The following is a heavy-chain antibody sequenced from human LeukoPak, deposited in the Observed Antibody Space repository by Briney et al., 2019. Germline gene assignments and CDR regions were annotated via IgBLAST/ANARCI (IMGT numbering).Heavy chain of an antibody. CDR2: ISSSSSYI. D-gene: IGHD3-22*01. V-gene: IGHV3-21*01. J-gene: IGHJ4*02. Sequence: GGSLRLSCAASGFTFSRYSMNRVRQAPGKGLEWVSSISSSSSYIYYADSVKGRFTISRDNAKNSLYLQMNSLRAEDTAVYYCARALGYDSSGTGGYWGQGTLVTVSS. CDR1: GFTFSRYS. CDR3: ARALGYDSSGTGGY.